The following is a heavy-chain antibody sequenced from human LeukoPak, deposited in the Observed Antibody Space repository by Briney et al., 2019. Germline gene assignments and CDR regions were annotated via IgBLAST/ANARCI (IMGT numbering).Heavy chain of an antibody. J-gene: IGHJ4*02. CDR1: GFTVSSNY. D-gene: IGHD3-22*01. Sequence: GGSLRLSCAASGFTVSSNYMSWVRQAPGRGLEWVSAISGSGGNTYYADSVEGRFTISRDNSKNTLYLQMDRRVEDSAVYYCVRDRDIVVVITFDYWGQGTLVTVSS. CDR3: VRDRDIVVVITFDY. CDR2: ISGSGGNT. V-gene: IGHV3-23*01.